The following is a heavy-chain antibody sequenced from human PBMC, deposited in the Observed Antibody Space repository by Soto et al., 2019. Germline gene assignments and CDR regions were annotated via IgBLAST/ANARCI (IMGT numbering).Heavy chain of an antibody. V-gene: IGHV3-23*01. CDR3: AKESCSSTSCYEAFDI. J-gene: IGHJ3*02. Sequence: EVQLLESGGGLVQPGGSLRLSCAASGFTFSSYAMSWVRQAPGKGLEWVSAISGSGGSTYYADSVKGRFTISRDNSKNTLYLQMNSLRAEDTAVYYCAKESCSSTSCYEAFDIWGQGTMVTVSS. CDR1: GFTFSSYA. D-gene: IGHD2-2*01. CDR2: ISGSGGST.